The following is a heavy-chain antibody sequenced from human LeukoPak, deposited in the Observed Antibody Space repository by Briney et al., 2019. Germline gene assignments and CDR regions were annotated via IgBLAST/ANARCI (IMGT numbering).Heavy chain of an antibody. J-gene: IGHJ5*02. CDR2: IYYSGST. D-gene: IGHD3-10*01. V-gene: IGHV4-59*01. CDR3: ARNYYGSGSYPNWSDP. CDR1: GGSISSYY. Sequence: PSETLSLTCTVSGGSISSYYWSWIRQPPGKGLEWSGYIYYSGSTNYNPSLKSRVTISVDTSKNQFSLKLSSVTAADTAVYYCARNYYGSGSYPNWSDPWGQGTLVTVSS.